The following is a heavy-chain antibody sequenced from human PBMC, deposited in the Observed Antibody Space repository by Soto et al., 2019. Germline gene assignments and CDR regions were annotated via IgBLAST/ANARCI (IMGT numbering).Heavy chain of an antibody. V-gene: IGHV3-23*01. D-gene: IGHD2-15*01. CDR3: ATPLSGYCSGGSCYPAGY. J-gene: IGHJ4*02. CDR1: GFTFSSYA. Sequence: EVQLLESGGGLVQPGGSLRLSCAASGFTFSSYAMSWVRQAPGKGLEWVSAISGSGGSTYYADSVKGRFTISRDNFMNSLYLQMSRRRAEDTAVYYCATPLSGYCSGGSCYPAGYWGQGTLVTVSS. CDR2: ISGSGGST.